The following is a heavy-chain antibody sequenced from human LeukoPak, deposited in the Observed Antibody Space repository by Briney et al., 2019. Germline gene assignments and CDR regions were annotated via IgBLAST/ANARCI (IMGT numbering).Heavy chain of an antibody. CDR2: IGWNSGSI. V-gene: IGHV3-9*01. J-gene: IGHJ4*02. CDR1: GFTFNDYA. CDR3: ARGGGGSPLPPGY. D-gene: IGHD2-15*01. Sequence: PGGSLRLSCAASGFTFNDYAMHWVRQAPGKGLEWVSGIGWNSGSIGYADSVKSRFTISRDNAKNSLYLQMDSLRAEDTAVYYCARGGGGSPLPPGYWGQGTLVTVSS.